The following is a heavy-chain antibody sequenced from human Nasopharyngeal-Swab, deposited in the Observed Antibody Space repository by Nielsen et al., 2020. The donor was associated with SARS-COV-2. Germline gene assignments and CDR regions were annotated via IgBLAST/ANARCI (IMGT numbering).Heavy chain of an antibody. CDR3: ARGFRRGSYYDNIGADS. V-gene: IGHV4-61*01. CDR1: GGSVSRGSHY. J-gene: IGHJ4*02. D-gene: IGHD3-22*01. CDR2: IFYTGNT. Sequence: SENLSLTCTVSGGSVSRGSHYWTWIRQPPGKELEWIGYIFYTGNTNYNPSLESRVTMSIDTSKNQFSLKLSSVTAADTAVYYCARGFRRGSYYDNIGADSWGQGTLVTVSS.